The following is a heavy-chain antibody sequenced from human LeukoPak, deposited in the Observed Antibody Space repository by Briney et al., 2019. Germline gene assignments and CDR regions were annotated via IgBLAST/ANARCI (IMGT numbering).Heavy chain of an antibody. D-gene: IGHD1-14*01. CDR2: ISGDGGTT. J-gene: IGHJ4*02. Sequence: PGGSLRLSCAASGFAFDAHAMNWVRQAPGKPLEWVSLISGDGGTTHYADSVRGRFTISRDNSRNSLHLQMKSLTTEDTALYYCAKRSGSPHNFDYWGRGTLVTVSS. CDR1: GFAFDAHA. CDR3: AKRSGSPHNFDY. V-gene: IGHV3-43*02.